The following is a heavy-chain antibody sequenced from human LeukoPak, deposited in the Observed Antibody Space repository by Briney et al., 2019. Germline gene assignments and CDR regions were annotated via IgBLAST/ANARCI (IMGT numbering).Heavy chain of an antibody. V-gene: IGHV4-59*10. CDR3: ARAIYDYVWGSYRSSYSFDY. J-gene: IGHJ4*02. Sequence: PSETLSLTCAVYGGSFSGYYWSWIRQPAGKGLEWIGRIYTSGSTNYNPSLKSRVTMSVDTSKNQFSLKLSSVTAADTAVYYCARAIYDYVWGSYRSSYSFDYWGQGTLVTVSS. D-gene: IGHD3-16*02. CDR1: GGSFSGYY. CDR2: IYTSGST.